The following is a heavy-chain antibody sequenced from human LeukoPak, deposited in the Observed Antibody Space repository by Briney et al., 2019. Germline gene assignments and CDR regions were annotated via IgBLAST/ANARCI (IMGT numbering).Heavy chain of an antibody. CDR1: GGPIRSYY. J-gene: IGHJ4*02. D-gene: IGHD4-23*01. CDR3: ARQSTVVTEQFDY. Sequence: SETLSLTCTVSGGPIRSYYWSWIRQPPGRGLEWIGYIHYSGSTNYNPSLKSRVTISVDTSKNQFSLKLSSVTAADTAVYYCARQSTVVTEQFDYWGQGTLVTVSS. V-gene: IGHV4-59*08. CDR2: IHYSGST.